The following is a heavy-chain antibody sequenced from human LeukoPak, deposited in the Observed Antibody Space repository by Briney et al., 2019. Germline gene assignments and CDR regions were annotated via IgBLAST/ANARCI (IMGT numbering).Heavy chain of an antibody. CDR2: IIPIFRTA. CDR3: ARGESSRWSSPVSTTHFYSTMDV. CDR1: GGTFSSYA. V-gene: IGHV1-69*13. J-gene: IGHJ6*02. Sequence: GASVKVSCKASGGTFSSYAISWVRQAPGQGLEWMGGIIPIFRTANFAQKFQGRVTITADESTSTAYMELSSLRSEDTAVYYCARGESSRWSSPVSTTHFYSTMDVWGQGTTVTVSS. D-gene: IGHD6-13*01.